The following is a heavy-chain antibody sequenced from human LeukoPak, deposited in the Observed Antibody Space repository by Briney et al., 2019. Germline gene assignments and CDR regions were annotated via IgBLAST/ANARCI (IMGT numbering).Heavy chain of an antibody. Sequence: GGSLRLSCEASGFTFSSHGMNWVRQAPGKGLEWVSGISPNGVITYYADSVKGRFTISRDNSKGTVYLQMNSLRPEDTAVYYCAKDDAWLQYGNWGRGTLVTVSS. J-gene: IGHJ4*02. V-gene: IGHV3-23*01. D-gene: IGHD5-24*01. CDR3: AKDDAWLQYGN. CDR2: ISPNGVIT. CDR1: GFTFSSHG.